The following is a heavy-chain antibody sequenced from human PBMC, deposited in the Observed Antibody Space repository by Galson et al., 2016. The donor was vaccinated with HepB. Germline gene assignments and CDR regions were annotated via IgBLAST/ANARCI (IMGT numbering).Heavy chain of an antibody. CDR1: GYSFTGFW. D-gene: IGHD5-24*01. J-gene: IGHJ4*02. CDR3: ARLGSYNYVSY. Sequence: QSGAEVKKPGESLKISCKASGYSFTGFWIGWVRQISGKGLEWVAIIYPGDSDTSYSPSFQGQVNISADKSINTAYLQWSSLKASDTAMYFCARLGSYNYVSYWGQGTLVTVSS. CDR2: IYPGDSDT. V-gene: IGHV5-51*01.